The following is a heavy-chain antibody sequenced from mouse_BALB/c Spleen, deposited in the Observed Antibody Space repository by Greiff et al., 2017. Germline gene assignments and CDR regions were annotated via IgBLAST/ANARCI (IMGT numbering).Heavy chain of an antibody. CDR2: IAPGSGST. D-gene: IGHD2-4*01. CDR3: ARGDQFLIYYDYGGFAY. V-gene: IGHV1S41*01. J-gene: IGHJ3*01. Sequence: DLVKPGASVKLSCKASGYTFTSYWINWIKQRPGQGLEWIGRIAPGSGSTYYNEMFKGKATLTVDTSSSTAYIQLSSLSSEDSAVCFCARGDQFLIYYDYGGFAYWGQGTLVTVSA. CDR1: GYTFTSYW.